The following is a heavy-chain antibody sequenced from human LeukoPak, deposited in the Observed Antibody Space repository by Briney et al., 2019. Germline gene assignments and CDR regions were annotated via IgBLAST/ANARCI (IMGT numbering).Heavy chain of an antibody. D-gene: IGHD2-21*02. Sequence: GASVKVSCKASGYTFTGYYMHWVRQAPGQGLEWMGWINPNSGGINYAQEFQGWVTMTRDTSISTAYMELSRLRSDDTAVYYCARAACGGDCYDFDYWGQGTLVTVSS. CDR3: ARAACGGDCYDFDY. J-gene: IGHJ4*02. V-gene: IGHV1-2*04. CDR2: INPNSGGI. CDR1: GYTFTGYY.